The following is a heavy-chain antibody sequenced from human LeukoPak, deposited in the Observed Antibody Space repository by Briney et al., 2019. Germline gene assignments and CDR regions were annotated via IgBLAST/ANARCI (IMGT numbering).Heavy chain of an antibody. D-gene: IGHD6-13*01. V-gene: IGHV1-2*06. J-gene: IGHJ6*03. CDR3: ARVLAGSSSPMDV. CDR1: GYTFTGYY. Sequence: ASVKVSCKASGYTFTGYYMHWVRQAPGQGLEWMGRINPNSGGTNYPQKFQGRVTMTSDTSISTAYMELSRLRSDDTAVYYCARVLAGSSSPMDVWGKGTTVTVCS. CDR2: INPNSGGT.